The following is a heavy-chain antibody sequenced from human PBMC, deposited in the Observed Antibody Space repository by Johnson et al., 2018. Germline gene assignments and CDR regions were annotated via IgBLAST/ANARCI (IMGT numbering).Heavy chain of an antibody. J-gene: IGHJ6*03. CDR1: GFTVSSNY. CDR3: AKDSSYDSSGYYYSYYYYYYYMDV. CDR2: IYSGGST. D-gene: IGHD3-22*01. Sequence: VQLVESGGGLIQPGGSLRLSCAASGFTVSSNYMRWVRQAPGKGLEWVSVIYSGGSTYYADSVKGRFTISRDNSKNTLYHQMNSLGAEDKAVYYCAKDSSYDSSGYYYSYYYYYYYMDVWGKGTTVTVSS. V-gene: IGHV3-53*01.